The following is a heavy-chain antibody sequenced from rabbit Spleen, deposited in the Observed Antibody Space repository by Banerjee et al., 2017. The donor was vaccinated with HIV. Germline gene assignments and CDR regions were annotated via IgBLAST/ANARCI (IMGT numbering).Heavy chain of an antibody. Sequence: QSLEESGGDLVKPGASLTLTCKASGFSFNSGYDMCWVRQAPGKGLQWIACIYTGSSGGTYSATWAKGRFTISKTSSTTVTLQMTSLTVADTATYFCARDTGSSFSSYGMDLWGPGTLVTVS. D-gene: IGHD8-1*01. CDR2: IYTGSSGGT. J-gene: IGHJ6*01. V-gene: IGHV1S40*01. CDR1: GFSFNSGYD. CDR3: ARDTGSSFSSYGMDL.